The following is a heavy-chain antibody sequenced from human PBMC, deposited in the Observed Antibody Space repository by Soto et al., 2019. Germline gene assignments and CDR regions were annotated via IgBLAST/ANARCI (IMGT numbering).Heavy chain of an antibody. Sequence: LSLTCTVSGGSISSYYWSWIRQPPGKGLEWIGYIYYSGSTNYNPSLKSRVTISVDTSKNQFSLKLSSVTAADTAVYYCAREHIVVGRDWFDPWGQGTLVTVSS. CDR3: AREHIVVGRDWFDP. V-gene: IGHV4-59*01. J-gene: IGHJ5*02. CDR1: GGSISSYY. D-gene: IGHD2-21*01. CDR2: IYYSGST.